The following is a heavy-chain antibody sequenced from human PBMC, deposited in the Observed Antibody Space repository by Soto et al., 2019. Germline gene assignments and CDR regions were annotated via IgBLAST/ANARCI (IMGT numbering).Heavy chain of an antibody. D-gene: IGHD6-19*01. CDR1: GGTFSSFT. V-gene: IGHV1-69*02. CDR2: IIPILGIA. CDR3: ARGAVDSSGWYVDY. Sequence: QVQLVQSGAEVKKPGSSVKVSCKASGGTFSSFTISWVRQAPGQGLEWMGRIIPILGIANYAQKFQGRVTITADKSTSTAYMELSSLRSEDTAVYYCARGAVDSSGWYVDYWGQGTLVTVSS. J-gene: IGHJ4*02.